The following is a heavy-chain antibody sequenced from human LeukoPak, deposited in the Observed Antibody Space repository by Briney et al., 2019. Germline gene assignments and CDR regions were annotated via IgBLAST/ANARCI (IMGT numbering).Heavy chain of an antibody. J-gene: IGHJ6*03. D-gene: IGHD3-3*01. V-gene: IGHV4-38-2*02. Sequence: SETLSLTCTVSGYSISSGYYWGWIRQPPGKGLEWIGSIYHSGSTYYNPSLKSRVTISVDTSKNQFSLKLSSVTAADTAVYYCAREGYDFWSGYYTRDYYYYYYMDVWGKGTTVTVSS. CDR2: IYHSGST. CDR3: AREGYDFWSGYYTRDYYYYYYMDV. CDR1: GYSISSGYY.